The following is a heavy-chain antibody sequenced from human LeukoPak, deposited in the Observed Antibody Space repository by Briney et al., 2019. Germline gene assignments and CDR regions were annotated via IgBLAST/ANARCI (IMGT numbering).Heavy chain of an antibody. CDR3: ATYSGSYYLH. CDR2: ISPSGGST. Sequence: ASVTVSCKASGYTFTSYYMHWVRQAPGQGLEWMGIISPSGGSTSYAQKFQGRVTMTRDTSTSTAYMDLSSLTSEDTAVYYCATYSGSYYLHWGQGTLVTVSS. J-gene: IGHJ4*02. V-gene: IGHV1-46*01. CDR1: GYTFTSYY. D-gene: IGHD1-26*01.